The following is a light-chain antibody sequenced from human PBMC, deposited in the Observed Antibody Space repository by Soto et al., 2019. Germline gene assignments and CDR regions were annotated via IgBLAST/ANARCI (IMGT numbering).Light chain of an antibody. CDR2: GAS. V-gene: IGKV3-15*01. CDR3: QQYNNWPPYT. Sequence: EIVMTQSPVTLSVSPGERATLSCRASQRVSSNVAWYQQKPGQAPRLLIYGASTRATGIPARFSGSGSETEFTLTISSLQSEHFAVYYCQQYNNWPPYTFGQGTKVEIK. CDR1: QRVSSN. J-gene: IGKJ2*01.